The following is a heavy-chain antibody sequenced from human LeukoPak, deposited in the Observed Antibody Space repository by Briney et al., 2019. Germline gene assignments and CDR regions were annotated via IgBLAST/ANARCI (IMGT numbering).Heavy chain of an antibody. Sequence: EASVTVSCKASGYTFTSYDINWVRQATGQGLEWMGWMNPNSDNTGYAQKFQGRVTMTKDTSISTAYMELSSLRSEDTAVYYCAKRGHSYGDFDYWGQGTLVTVSS. J-gene: IGHJ4*02. CDR2: MNPNSDNT. D-gene: IGHD5-18*01. CDR1: GYTFTSYD. CDR3: AKRGHSYGDFDY. V-gene: IGHV1-8*01.